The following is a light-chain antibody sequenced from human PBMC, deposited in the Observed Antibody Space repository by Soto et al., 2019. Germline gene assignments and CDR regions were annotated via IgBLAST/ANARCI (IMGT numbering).Light chain of an antibody. J-gene: IGKJ2*01. CDR3: MQALQAPYT. Sequence: EIVMTQSPISLPVTPGEPASISCKSSQSLLHRDGNKYLDWYLQKPGRSPQLLIYLAYTRASGVPARFSGSGSTTDFRLNISRGETGGFGLYFCMQALQAPYTFGLGTNLDI. CDR2: LAY. CDR1: QSLLHRDGNKY. V-gene: IGKV2-28*01.